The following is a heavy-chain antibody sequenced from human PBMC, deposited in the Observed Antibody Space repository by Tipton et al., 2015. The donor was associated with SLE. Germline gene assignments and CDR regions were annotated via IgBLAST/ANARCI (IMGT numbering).Heavy chain of an antibody. V-gene: IGHV4-59*08. Sequence: TLSLTCTVSGGSISSYYWSWIRQPPGKGLEWIGYTYYSGSTNYNPSLKSRVTISVDTSKNQFSLKLSSVTAADTAVYYCARRAATSFYYYGMDVWGQGTTVTVSS. J-gene: IGHJ6*02. CDR2: TYYSGST. D-gene: IGHD6-25*01. CDR1: GGSISSYY. CDR3: ARRAATSFYYYGMDV.